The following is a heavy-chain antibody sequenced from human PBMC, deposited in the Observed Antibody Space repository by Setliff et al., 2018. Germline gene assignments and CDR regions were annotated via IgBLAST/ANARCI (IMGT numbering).Heavy chain of an antibody. J-gene: IGHJ1*01. V-gene: IGHV4-38-2*02. CDR2: IYPSGST. D-gene: IGHD2-15*01. CDR3: AATLGYFQH. CDR1: GYSISSGYY. Sequence: PSETLSLTCTVSGYSISSGYYWGWIRQPPGKGLEWIGSIYPSGSTNYNPSLKSRVTISVDTSKNQFSLKLSSVTAADTAVYYCAATLGYFQHWGQGTLVTVSS.